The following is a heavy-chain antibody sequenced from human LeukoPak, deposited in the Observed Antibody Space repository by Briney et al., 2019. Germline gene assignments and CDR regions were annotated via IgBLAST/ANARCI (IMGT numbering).Heavy chain of an antibody. CDR1: GFTFSNYP. CDR3: AKEGRSLQTY. V-gene: IGHV3-7*03. J-gene: IGHJ4*02. D-gene: IGHD5-24*01. Sequence: GGSLRLSCVVSGFTFSNYPMSWVRLAPGKGLEWVANIKEDGTETYYVDSVKGRFTISRDNAKNSLYLQMNSLRVEDTAVYYCAKEGRSLQTYWGQGTLVTVSS. CDR2: IKEDGTET.